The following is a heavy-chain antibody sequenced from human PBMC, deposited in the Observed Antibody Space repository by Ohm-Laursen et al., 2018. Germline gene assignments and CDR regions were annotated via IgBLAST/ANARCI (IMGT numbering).Heavy chain of an antibody. CDR3: ARDEEHQLGAWDYYYGMDV. CDR1: GFTVSSNY. V-gene: IGHV3-66*01. D-gene: IGHD6-13*01. Sequence: LSLTCAASGFTVSSNYMSWVRQAPGKGLEWVSIIYRGGTIYYADSVKGRFTISRDNSKNTLYLQMNSLRAEDTAVYYCARDEEHQLGAWDYYYGMDVWGQGTAVTVSS. J-gene: IGHJ6*02. CDR2: IYRGGTI.